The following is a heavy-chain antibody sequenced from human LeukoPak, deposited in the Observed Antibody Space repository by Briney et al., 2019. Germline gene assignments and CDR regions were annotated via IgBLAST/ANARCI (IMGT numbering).Heavy chain of an antibody. J-gene: IGHJ4*02. V-gene: IGHV3-48*03. D-gene: IGHD3-10*01. Sequence: GGSLRFSCAASGFTFSTYEMNWVRQAPGKGLEWVSYISSSASTINYADSVKGRFTISRDNAKNSLYLQMNSLRAEDTAFYYCASVGSFDYWGQGTLVTVSS. CDR1: GFTFSTYE. CDR3: ASVGSFDY. CDR2: ISSSASTI.